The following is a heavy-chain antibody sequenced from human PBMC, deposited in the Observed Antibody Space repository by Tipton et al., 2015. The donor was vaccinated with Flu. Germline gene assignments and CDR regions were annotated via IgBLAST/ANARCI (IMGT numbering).Heavy chain of an antibody. J-gene: IGHJ5*02. CDR3: ARGTLWFGDTSGWFDP. CDR1: GYSISSGYY. CDR2: IYHSGST. D-gene: IGHD3-10*01. V-gene: IGHV4-38-2*02. Sequence: LRLSCTVSGYSISSGYYWGWIRQPPGKGLEWIGSIYHSGSTYYNPSLKSRVTISVDTSKNQFSLKLSSVTAADTAVYYCARGTLWFGDTSGWFDPWGQGTPVTVSS.